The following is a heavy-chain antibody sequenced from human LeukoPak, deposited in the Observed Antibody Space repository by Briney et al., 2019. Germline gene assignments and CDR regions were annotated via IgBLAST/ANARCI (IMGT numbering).Heavy chain of an antibody. J-gene: IGHJ5*01. CDR2: VNYSGST. Sequence: SETPSLTCRVYGGSFSGYYWSWIRQPPGKGLEWIGEVNYSGSTNYKPSLRSRVIISVDTSKNQFFLKLRSVTAADAAVYYCASYRHAYRGMDSWGQGTQVIVSS. CDR3: ASYRHAYRGMDS. V-gene: IGHV4-34*01. D-gene: IGHD5-12*01. CDR1: GGSFSGYY.